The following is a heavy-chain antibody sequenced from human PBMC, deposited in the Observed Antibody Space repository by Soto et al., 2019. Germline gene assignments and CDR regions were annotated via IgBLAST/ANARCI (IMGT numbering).Heavy chain of an antibody. CDR3: AKALLLYYYDSSGYMYYFDY. D-gene: IGHD3-22*01. CDR2: ISGSGAST. V-gene: IGHV3-23*01. Sequence: EVQLLESGGGLVQPGGSLRLSCAASGFTFSSYAMSWVRQAPGKGLEWVSAISGSGASTYYADSVKGRFTISRDNSKNSLDLQMNSLRVEDTAVYYCAKALLLYYYDSSGYMYYFDYWGQGTLVIVSS. CDR1: GFTFSSYA. J-gene: IGHJ4*02.